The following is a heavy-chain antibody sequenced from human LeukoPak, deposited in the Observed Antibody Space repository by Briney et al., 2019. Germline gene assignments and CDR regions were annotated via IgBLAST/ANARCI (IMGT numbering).Heavy chain of an antibody. V-gene: IGHV3-21*01. CDR1: GFTFYDYA. J-gene: IGHJ4*02. CDR2: ISSSSSYI. CDR3: ARCLGYCSSTSCYD. D-gene: IGHD2-2*01. Sequence: PGRPLRLSCAASGFTFYDYAIHWVRQAPGKGLEWVSSISSSSSYIYYADSVKGRFTISRDNAKNSLYLQMNSLRAEDTAVYYCARCLGYCSSTSCYDWGQGTLVTVSS.